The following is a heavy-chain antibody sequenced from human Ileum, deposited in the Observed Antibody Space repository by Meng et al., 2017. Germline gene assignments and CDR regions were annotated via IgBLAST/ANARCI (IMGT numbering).Heavy chain of an antibody. CDR2: IDQSGNS. CDR1: GASVSANSY. D-gene: IGHD4/OR15-4a*01. J-gene: IGHJ4*02. Sequence: QGQLQESGPGLVKPSGTLSLTCSISGASVSANSYWSWVRQPPGKGLAWIGQIDQSGNSYYSPSLKSRVTMSIDKSKNQFSLRLTSVTAADTAVYYCARHGGYYQDFWGQGTLVTVSS. CDR3: ARHGGYYQDF. V-gene: IGHV4-4*02.